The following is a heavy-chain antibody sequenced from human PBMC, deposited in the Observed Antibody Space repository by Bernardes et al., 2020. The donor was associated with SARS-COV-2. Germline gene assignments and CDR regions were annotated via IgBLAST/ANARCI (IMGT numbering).Heavy chain of an antibody. V-gene: IGHV4-59*08. CDR3: ARHMSRLTMLDY. Sequence: SETLSLTRTVSGGSISSYYWSWIRQPPGKGLEWIGYIYYSGSTNYNPSLKSRVTISVDTSKNQFSLKLSSVTAADTAVYYCARHMSRLTMLDYWGQGTLVTVSS. CDR2: IYYSGST. CDR1: GGSISSYY. D-gene: IGHD3-3*01. J-gene: IGHJ4*02.